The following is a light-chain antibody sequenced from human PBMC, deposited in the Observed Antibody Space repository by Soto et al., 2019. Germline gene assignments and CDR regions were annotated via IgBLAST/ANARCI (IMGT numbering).Light chain of an antibody. J-gene: IGKJ1*01. CDR3: QQYNDYSWT. Sequence: QLTQSPSTLSASVGDRVSINCRASQSISAWLAWYQQKPGKAPRLLIYKASTLEIGVPSRFSGSGSGTEFTLTISSLQPDDVATYYCQQYNDYSWTFGQGTKWIS. CDR1: QSISAW. V-gene: IGKV1-5*03. CDR2: KAS.